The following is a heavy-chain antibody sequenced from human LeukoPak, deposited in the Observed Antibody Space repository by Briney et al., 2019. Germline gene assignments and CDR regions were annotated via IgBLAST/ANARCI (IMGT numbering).Heavy chain of an antibody. CDR3: ARALYGYSSSWYDY. CDR2: INHSGST. D-gene: IGHD6-13*01. V-gene: IGHV4-34*01. CDR1: GGSFSGYY. J-gene: IGHJ4*02. Sequence: PSETLSLTCAVYGGSFSGYYWSWIRQPPGKGLGWIGEINHSGSTNYNPSLKSRVTISVDTSKNQFSLKLSSVTAADTAVYYCARALYGYSSSWYDYWGQGTLDTVSS.